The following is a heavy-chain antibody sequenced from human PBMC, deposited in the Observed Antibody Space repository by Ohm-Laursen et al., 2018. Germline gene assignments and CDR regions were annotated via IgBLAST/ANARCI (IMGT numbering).Heavy chain of an antibody. D-gene: IGHD4-11*01. V-gene: IGHV5-51*01. J-gene: IGHJ6*02. CDR2: IYPGDSDT. CDR1: GYSFTTHW. Sequence: GESLKISCKGSGYSFTTHWIGWVRQMPGRGLEWMGVIYPGDSDTRYSPSFQGQVTISADKSISTAYLRWSSLKASDTAMYYCARLGVTTSGTTDYGMDVWGQGTMVTVSS. CDR3: ARLGVTTSGTTDYGMDV.